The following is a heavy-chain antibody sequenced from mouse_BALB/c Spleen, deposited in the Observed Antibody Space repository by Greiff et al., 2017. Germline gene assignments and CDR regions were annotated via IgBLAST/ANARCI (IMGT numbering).Heavy chain of an antibody. CDR1: GFSLSTSGMS. Sequence: QVQLMESGRGILQPSQTLSLTCSFSGFSLSTSGMSVGWLRPPSGKGLEWLAHIWWNDVKYYNPALKSRLTVSKDTSNNQVFLMIASVVTAVTATDYGTRIGGVNYGNCCAMDYWGQGTSVTVSS. CDR2: IWWNDVK. D-gene: IGHD2-1*01. CDR3: TRIGGVNYGNCCAMDY. V-gene: IGHV8-8*01. J-gene: IGHJ4*01.